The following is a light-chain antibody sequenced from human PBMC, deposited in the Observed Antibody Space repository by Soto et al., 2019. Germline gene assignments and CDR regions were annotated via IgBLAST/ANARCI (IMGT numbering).Light chain of an antibody. V-gene: IGLV2-14*01. J-gene: IGLJ3*02. Sequence: QSALTQPASVSGSPGQSITISCTGTSSDVGGYNYVSWYQQHPGKAPKLMIYEVSNRPSGVSNRFSGSKSGNTASLTISGLQAEDEADYYCSSYTSSSTHWVFGGGTQVPV. CDR1: SSDVGGYNY. CDR2: EVS. CDR3: SSYTSSSTHWV.